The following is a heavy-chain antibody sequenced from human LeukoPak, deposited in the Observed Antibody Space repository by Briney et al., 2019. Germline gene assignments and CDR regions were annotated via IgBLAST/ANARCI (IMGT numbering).Heavy chain of an antibody. J-gene: IGHJ6*02. V-gene: IGHV3-30*02. D-gene: IGHD6-13*01. Sequence: PGGSLRLSCAASGFTFSSCGMHWVRQAPGKGLEWVAFIGYDGSDKYYADSVKGRFTISRDNSKNALYLQMNSLRAEDTAVYYCAKVLIAAAGPDYYYGMDVWGQGTTVTVSS. CDR1: GFTFSSCG. CDR3: AKVLIAAAGPDYYYGMDV. CDR2: IGYDGSDK.